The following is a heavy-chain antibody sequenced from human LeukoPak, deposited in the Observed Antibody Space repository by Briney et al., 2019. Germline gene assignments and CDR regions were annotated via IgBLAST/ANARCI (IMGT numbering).Heavy chain of an antibody. CDR2: IRSKAYGGTT. CDR3: ARELYRLPFTYHYYGMDV. J-gene: IGHJ6*02. D-gene: IGHD3-3*01. Sequence: GGSLRLSCTASGFTFGDYAMSWVRQAPGKGLEWVGFIRSKAYGGTTEYAASVKGRFTISRDDSKSIAYLQMNSLKTEDTAVYYCARELYRLPFTYHYYGMDVWGQGTTVTVSS. V-gene: IGHV3-49*04. CDR1: GFTFGDYA.